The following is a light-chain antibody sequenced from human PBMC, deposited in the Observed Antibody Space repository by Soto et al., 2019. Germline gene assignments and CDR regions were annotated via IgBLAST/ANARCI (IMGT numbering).Light chain of an antibody. CDR1: QSVSSD. J-gene: IGKJ2*01. CDR2: GAS. V-gene: IGKV3-15*01. CDR3: LQYNDWPPKQYT. Sequence: EIVMTQSPATLSVSPGERVTLSCRASQSVSSDLAWYQHKPGQAPRLLIYGASTRATGTPARFSGSGSGTECSLSISSLQSEDFAVYYCLQYNDWPPKQYTFGQGTKLEIK.